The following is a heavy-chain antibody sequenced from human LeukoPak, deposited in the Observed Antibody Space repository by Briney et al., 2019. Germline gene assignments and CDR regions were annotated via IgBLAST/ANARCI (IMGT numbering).Heavy chain of an antibody. D-gene: IGHD1-26*01. Sequence: ASVKVSCKVSGNSLRDTSIHWVRQAPGQWLEWMGGFEPEDGEPIFAQTFQGRLSMTEDTSTDTAHMELSSLTVEDTAVYYCATADKWEPLDYWGQGTLVTVSS. CDR3: ATADKWEPLDY. CDR1: GNSLRDTS. CDR2: FEPEDGEP. J-gene: IGHJ4*02. V-gene: IGHV1-24*01.